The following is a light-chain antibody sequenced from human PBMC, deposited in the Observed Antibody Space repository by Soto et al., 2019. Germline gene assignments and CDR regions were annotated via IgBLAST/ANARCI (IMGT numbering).Light chain of an antibody. CDR2: EVS. J-gene: IGLJ1*01. CDR1: SSDVGGYNY. CDR3: SSFAGSNNFPYV. V-gene: IGLV2-14*01. Sequence: QSALTQPASVSGSPGQSITISCTGTSSDVGGYNYVSWYQQHPGKAPKLMIYEVSNRPSGVSNRFSGSKSGNTASLTISGLQAEDEADYYCSSFAGSNNFPYVFGTGTKVTVL.